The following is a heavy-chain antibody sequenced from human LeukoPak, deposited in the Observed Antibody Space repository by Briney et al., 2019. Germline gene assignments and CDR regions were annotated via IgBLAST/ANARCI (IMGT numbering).Heavy chain of an antibody. Sequence: SGPALLKPTPTLTLTCTFSGFSLSTRGMCVRWIRQPPVKALEWLSRIDWDDDKYYSTSLKTRLTISKDTSKNQVVLTMTNMDPVDTATYYCARMSLYSGIVRPFDYWGQGTLVTVSS. CDR3: ARMSLYSGIVRPFDY. V-gene: IGHV2-70*11. J-gene: IGHJ4*02. CDR1: GFSLSTRGMC. D-gene: IGHD3-10*02. CDR2: IDWDDDK.